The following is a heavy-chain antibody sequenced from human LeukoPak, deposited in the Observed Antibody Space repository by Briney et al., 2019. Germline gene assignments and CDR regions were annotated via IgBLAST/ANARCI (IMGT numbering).Heavy chain of an antibody. CDR2: IYYSGST. CDR1: GGSISNKY. D-gene: IGHD6-19*01. V-gene: IGHV4-59*12. J-gene: IGHJ3*02. CDR3: ARETSAIAVAANDAFDI. Sequence: PSETLSLTCTVSGGSISNKYWSWIRQPPGKGLEWIGYIYYSGSTNYNPSLKSRVTILVDTSKNQFSLKLSSVTVADTAVYYCARETSAIAVAANDAFDIWGQGTMVTVSS.